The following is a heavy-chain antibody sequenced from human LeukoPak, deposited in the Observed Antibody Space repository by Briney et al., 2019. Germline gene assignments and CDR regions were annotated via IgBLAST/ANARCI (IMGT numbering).Heavy chain of an antibody. J-gene: IGHJ4*02. CDR1: GGSISSYY. D-gene: IGHD6-13*01. CDR3: ARNTEDSSSWYFDY. V-gene: IGHV4-4*07. CDR2: IYTSGST. Sequence: SETLSLTCTVSGGSISSYYWSWIRQPAGKGLEWIGRIYTSGSTNYNPSLKSRVTMSVDTSKNQFSLKLSSVTAADTAVYYCARNTEDSSSWYFDYWGQGTLVTVSS.